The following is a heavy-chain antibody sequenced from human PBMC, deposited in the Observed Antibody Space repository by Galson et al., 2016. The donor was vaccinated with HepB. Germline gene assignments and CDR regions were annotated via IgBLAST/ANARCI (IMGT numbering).Heavy chain of an antibody. V-gene: IGHV1-18*01. CDR2: ISAYNGNT. CDR1: GYTFINYG. Sequence: SVKVSCKASGYTFINYGISWVRQAPGQGLEWMGWISAYNGNTNYVQKLQGRVTLTTDTSTGTAHMELRSLRSDDTAVYYCARDTYYDFWSGYFIDYWGQGTLVTVSS. J-gene: IGHJ4*02. D-gene: IGHD3-3*01. CDR3: ARDTYYDFWSGYFIDY.